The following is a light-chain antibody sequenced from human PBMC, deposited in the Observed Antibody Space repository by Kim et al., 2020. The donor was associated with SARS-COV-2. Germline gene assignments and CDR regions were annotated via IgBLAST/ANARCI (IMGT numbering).Light chain of an antibody. J-gene: IGKJ2*01. CDR1: QGIRSY. CDR3: QQYYSYPPYT. Sequence: ASTGDRVTITCRASQGIRSYLAWYQQKPGKAPKLLIYAGSTLQSGVPSRFSGSGSGKDFTLTISCLQSEDFATYYCQQYYSYPPYTFGQGTKLEI. V-gene: IGKV1-8*01. CDR2: AGS.